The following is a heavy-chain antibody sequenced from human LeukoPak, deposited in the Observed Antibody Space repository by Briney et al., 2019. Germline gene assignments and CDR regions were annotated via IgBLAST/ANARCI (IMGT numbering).Heavy chain of an antibody. CDR1: GFTFSSYA. D-gene: IGHD2-15*01. J-gene: IGHJ4*02. V-gene: IGHV3-23*01. Sequence: PGGSLRLSCAASGFTFSSYAMSWVRQAPGKGLEWVSAISGSGGSTYYADSVKGRFTISRDNSKNTLYLQMNSLRAEDTAVYYCATLPYCSGGSCSLSTIDYWGQGTLVTVSS. CDR2: ISGSGGST. CDR3: ATLPYCSGGSCSLSTIDY.